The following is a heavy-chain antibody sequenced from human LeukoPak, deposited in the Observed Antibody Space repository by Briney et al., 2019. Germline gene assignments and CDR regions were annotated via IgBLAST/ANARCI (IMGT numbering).Heavy chain of an antibody. CDR2: IYHSGST. Sequence: SETLSLTCTVSGGSISSGGYYWSWIRQPPGKGLEWIGYIYHSGSTYYNPSLKSRVTISVDRSKNQFSLKLSSVTAADTAVYYCARGIHYYDSSGSDAFDIWGQGTMVTVSS. J-gene: IGHJ3*02. V-gene: IGHV4-30-2*01. D-gene: IGHD3-22*01. CDR1: GGSISSGGYY. CDR3: ARGIHYYDSSGSDAFDI.